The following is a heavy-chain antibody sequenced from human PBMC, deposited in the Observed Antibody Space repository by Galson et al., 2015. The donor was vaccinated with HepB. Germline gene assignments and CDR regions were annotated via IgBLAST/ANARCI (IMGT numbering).Heavy chain of an antibody. V-gene: IGHV3-64D*06. D-gene: IGHD3-22*01. J-gene: IGHJ4*02. CDR1: GFTFSSYA. Sequence: SLRLSCAASGFTFSSYAMHWVRQAPGKGLEYVSAISSNGGSTYYADSVKGRFTISRDNSKNTLYLQMSSLRAEDTAVYYCVKLSENSITMIVVVWGYFDYWGQGTLVTVSS. CDR2: ISSNGGST. CDR3: VKLSENSITMIVVVWGYFDY.